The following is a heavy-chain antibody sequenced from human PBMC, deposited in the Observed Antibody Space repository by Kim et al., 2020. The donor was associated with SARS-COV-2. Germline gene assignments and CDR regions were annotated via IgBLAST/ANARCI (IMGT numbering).Heavy chain of an antibody. CDR2: ISYDGSNK. J-gene: IGHJ4*02. D-gene: IGHD1-26*01. CDR1: GFTFSSYA. CDR3: ARDQSGSRGYFDY. Sequence: GGSLRLSCAASGFTFSSYAMHWVRQAPGKGLEWVAVISYDGSNKYYADSVKGRFTISRDNSKNTLYLQMNSLRAEDTAVYYCARDQSGSRGYFDYWGQGTLVTVSS. V-gene: IGHV3-30*04.